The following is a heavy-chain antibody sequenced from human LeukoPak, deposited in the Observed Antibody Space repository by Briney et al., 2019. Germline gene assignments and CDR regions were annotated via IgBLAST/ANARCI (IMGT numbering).Heavy chain of an antibody. CDR3: ARIFDY. CDR1: GFTFSSYE. V-gene: IGHV3-48*03. CDR2: ISSSGTTM. J-gene: IGHJ4*02. Sequence: GGSLRLSCAASGFTFSSYEMNWVRRAPGKELEWVSYISSSGTTMYYAGSVRGRFTISRDNAKNSLYLQMDSLRAEDTALYYCARIFDYWGQGTLVTVSS.